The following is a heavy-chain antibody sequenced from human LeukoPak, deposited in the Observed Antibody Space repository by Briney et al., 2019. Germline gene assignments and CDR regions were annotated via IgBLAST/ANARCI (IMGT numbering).Heavy chain of an antibody. CDR1: GFNLSSDV. CDR2: ISYDGTTK. Sequence: GGSLRLSCAASGFNLSSDVMHWVRQAPGKGLEWVAVISYDGTTKYYADSVKGRFTISRDIPKDTLDLQMNSVRAEDTAVYYCARDGRSDSGSPFYFFDFWGRGTLVTVSS. V-gene: IGHV3-30*04. CDR3: ARDGRSDSGSPFYFFDF. D-gene: IGHD3-10*01. J-gene: IGHJ4*02.